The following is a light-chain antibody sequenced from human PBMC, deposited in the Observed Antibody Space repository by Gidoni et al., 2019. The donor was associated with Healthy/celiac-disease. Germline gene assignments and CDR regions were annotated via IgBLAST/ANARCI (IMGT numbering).Light chain of an antibody. CDR1: SSNIGSNT. Sequence: QSVLTQPPSASGTPGQRVTISCSGSSSNIGSNTVNWYQQLPGTAPKLLIYSNNQRPSGVPDRFSGPKSGTSASLAISGLQYEDEADYYCAAWDDSLNGHVVFGGGTKLTVL. J-gene: IGLJ2*01. V-gene: IGLV1-44*01. CDR2: SNN. CDR3: AAWDDSLNGHVV.